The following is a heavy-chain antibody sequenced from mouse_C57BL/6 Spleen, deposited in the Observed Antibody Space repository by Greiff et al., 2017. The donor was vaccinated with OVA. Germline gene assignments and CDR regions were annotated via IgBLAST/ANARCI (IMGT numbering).Heavy chain of an antibody. V-gene: IGHV1-26*01. CDR3: ARGGNWAFAY. Sequence: EVQLQQSGPELVKPGASVKISCKASGYTFTDYYMNWVKQSHGKSLEWIGDINPNNGGTSYNQKFKGKATWTVDKSSSTAYMELRSLTSEDSAVYYCARGGNWAFAYWGQGTLVTVSA. J-gene: IGHJ3*01. D-gene: IGHD4-1*01. CDR1: GYTFTDYY. CDR2: INPNNGGT.